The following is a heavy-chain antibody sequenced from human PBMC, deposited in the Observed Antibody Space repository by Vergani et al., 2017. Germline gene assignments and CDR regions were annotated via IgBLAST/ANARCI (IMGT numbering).Heavy chain of an antibody. V-gene: IGHV3-23*01. D-gene: IGHD5-12*01. CDR2: ISGSGGST. J-gene: IGHJ6*02. CDR1: GFTFNHYA. CDR3: AKANPRNSGYDYLCNYHAMDG. Sequence: EVQLLESGGDLVQPGGSLRLSCAASGFTFNHYAMNWVRQAPGKGLEWVSGISGSGGSTYYAGSVKGRFTISRDSSKNTLSLQMNSLSAGDTAVYYCAKANPRNSGYDYLCNYHAMDGWGQETTVTVSS.